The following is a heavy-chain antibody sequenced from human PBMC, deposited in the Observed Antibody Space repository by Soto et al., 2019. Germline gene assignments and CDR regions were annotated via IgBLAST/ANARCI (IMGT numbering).Heavy chain of an antibody. Sequence: ASVKVSCKASGSTFTRYAMHWVRQAPGQRLEWMGWINAGNGNTKYSQKFQGRVTITRDTSASTAYMELSSLRSEDTAVYYCARGEFLSYDDYWGQGTLVTVSS. CDR2: INAGNGNT. V-gene: IGHV1-3*01. J-gene: IGHJ4*02. CDR1: GSTFTRYA. CDR3: ARGEFLSYDDY. D-gene: IGHD3-16*01.